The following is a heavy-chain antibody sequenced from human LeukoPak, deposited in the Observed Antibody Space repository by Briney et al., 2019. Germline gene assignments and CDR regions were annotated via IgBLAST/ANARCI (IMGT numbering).Heavy chain of an antibody. V-gene: IGHV3-74*01. CDR3: TRDSGAGDY. Sequence: PGGSLRLSCAASGFTFSAYWMHWVRQAPGKGLVWVSRISTDGSITTYADSAKGRFTTSRDNAKNTLYLQMNSLRAEDTAVFYCTRDSGAGDYWGQGTLVTVSS. D-gene: IGHD1-26*01. CDR1: GFTFSAYW. CDR2: ISTDGSIT. J-gene: IGHJ4*02.